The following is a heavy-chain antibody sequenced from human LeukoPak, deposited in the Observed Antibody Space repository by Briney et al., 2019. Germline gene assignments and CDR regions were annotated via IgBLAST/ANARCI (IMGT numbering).Heavy chain of an antibody. V-gene: IGHV6-1*01. CDR2: TYYRSKWYN. D-gene: IGHD6-6*01. CDR3: AREEGRYSSSNWFDP. J-gene: IGHJ5*02. CDR1: GDSVSSNSAA. Sequence: SQTLTLTCAISGDSVSSNSAAWNWIRQSPSRGLEWLGRTYYRSKWYNDYAVSVKSRITINPDASKNQFSLRLNSVTPEDTAVYYCAREEGRYSSSNWFDPWGQGTLITVSS.